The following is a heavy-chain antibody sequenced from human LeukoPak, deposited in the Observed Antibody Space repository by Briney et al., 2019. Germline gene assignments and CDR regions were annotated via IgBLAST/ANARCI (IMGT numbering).Heavy chain of an antibody. J-gene: IGHJ4*02. CDR3: AKDLSLSDYYDSSQPDY. D-gene: IGHD3-22*01. V-gene: IGHV3-48*01. Sequence: GGSLRLSCAASGFIFSDYSMNWVRQAPGMGLEWISYISASSTTIYYADSVRGRFTISRDNSKNTLYLQMNSLRAEDTAVYYCAKDLSLSDYYDSSQPDYWGQGTLVTVSS. CDR1: GFIFSDYS. CDR2: ISASSTTI.